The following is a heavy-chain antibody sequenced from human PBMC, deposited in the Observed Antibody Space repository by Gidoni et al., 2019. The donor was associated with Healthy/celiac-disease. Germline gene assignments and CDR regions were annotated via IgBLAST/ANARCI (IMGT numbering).Heavy chain of an antibody. CDR3: ARDRVPLIIAAAEYYFDY. Sequence: EVQLVESGGGLVKPGGSLRLSCAASGFTFSSYSMNWVRQAPGKGLGWVSSISSSSSYIYYADSVKGRFTISRDNAKNSLYLQMNSLRAEDTAVYYCARDRVPLIIAAAEYYFDYWGQGTLVTVSS. CDR2: ISSSSSYI. CDR1: GFTFSSYS. D-gene: IGHD6-13*01. J-gene: IGHJ4*02. V-gene: IGHV3-21*01.